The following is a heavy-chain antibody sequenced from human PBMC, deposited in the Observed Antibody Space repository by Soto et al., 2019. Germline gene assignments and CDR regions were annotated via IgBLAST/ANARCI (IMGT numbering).Heavy chain of an antibody. CDR3: ARESQGPLYYMDV. CDR2: TYYGSKWFY. V-gene: IGHV6-1*01. Sequence: QVQLQQSGPGLVKPSQTLSLTCAISGDSVSSNSAAWNWIRQSPSRGLEWLGRTYYGSKWFYGYAESVTSQIIINPDTCTNQFSLQLNSVTPEDTAIYYCARESQGPLYYMDVWGKGTKVTVSS. J-gene: IGHJ6*03. CDR1: GDSVSSNSAA.